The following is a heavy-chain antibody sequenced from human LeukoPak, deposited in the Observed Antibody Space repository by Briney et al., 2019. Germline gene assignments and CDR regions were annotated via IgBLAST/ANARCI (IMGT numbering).Heavy chain of an antibody. CDR3: ARDWESSSWYYYYYYGMDV. J-gene: IGHJ6*02. Sequence: PGGSLRLSCAASGFTFSSYAMHWVRQAPGKRLEWVAVISYDGSNKYYADSVKGRFTISRDNSKNTLYLQMNSLRAEDTAVYYCARDWESSSWYYYYYYGMDVWGQGTTVTVSS. V-gene: IGHV3-30*04. D-gene: IGHD6-13*01. CDR1: GFTFSSYA. CDR2: ISYDGSNK.